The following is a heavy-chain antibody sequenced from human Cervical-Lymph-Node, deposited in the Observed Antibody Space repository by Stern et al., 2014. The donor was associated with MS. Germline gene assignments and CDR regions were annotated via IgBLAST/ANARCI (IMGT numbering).Heavy chain of an antibody. J-gene: IGHJ4*02. D-gene: IGHD5-18*01. CDR2: IYYSGST. CDR3: ARDTAMVTDFDY. V-gene: IGHV4-39*02. CDR1: GGSISSSSYY. Sequence: QVQLQESGPGLVKPSETLSLTCTVSGGSISSSSYYWGWIRQPPGKGLEWIGSIYYSGSTYYNPSLKSRVTISVDTSKNQFSLKLGSVTAADTAVYYCARDTAMVTDFDYWGQGTLVTVSS.